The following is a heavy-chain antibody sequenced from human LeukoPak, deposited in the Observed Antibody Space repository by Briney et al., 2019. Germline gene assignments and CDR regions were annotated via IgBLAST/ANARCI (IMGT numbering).Heavy chain of an antibody. CDR1: GYTFTSYG. J-gene: IGHJ4*02. D-gene: IGHD3-10*01. Sequence: ASVKVSCKASGYTFTSYGIRWVRQAPGHGLEWMGWISAYNSNRNYAQKLQGRVTMTTDTSTSTAYMGLRSLRSDDTAVYYCARDGPNRNYYGSGSKLDYWGQGTLVTVSS. CDR3: ARDGPNRNYYGSGSKLDY. V-gene: IGHV1-18*01. CDR2: ISAYNSNR.